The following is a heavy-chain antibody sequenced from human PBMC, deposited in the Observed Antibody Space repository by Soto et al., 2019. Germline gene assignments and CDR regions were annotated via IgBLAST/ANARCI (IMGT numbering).Heavy chain of an antibody. Sequence: QVQLVQSGAEVRKPGASVKVSCKASGYTFSTSGISWVRQAPGQGLEWVGWIRPDNGNRKSAQRLQGRVTLTTDTSASTAYMELRSLTSDDTAMYYCARDTESNRYNDWGQGTLVTVSS. CDR2: IRPDNGNR. CDR3: ARDTESNRYND. V-gene: IGHV1-18*01. D-gene: IGHD1-20*01. J-gene: IGHJ1*01. CDR1: GYTFSTSG.